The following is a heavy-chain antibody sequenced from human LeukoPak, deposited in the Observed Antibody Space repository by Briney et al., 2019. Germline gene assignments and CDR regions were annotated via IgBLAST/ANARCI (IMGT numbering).Heavy chain of an antibody. J-gene: IGHJ4*02. CDR3: AASYSSGWYGSTVDY. V-gene: IGHV3-30-3*01. CDR1: GFTFSSYA. CDR2: ISYDGSNK. Sequence: GGSLRLSCAASGFTFSSYAMHWVRQAPGKGLEWVAVISYDGSNKYYADSVKGRFTISRDNSKNTLYLQMNSLRAEDTAVYYCAASYSSGWYGSTVDYWGQGTLVTVSP. D-gene: IGHD6-19*01.